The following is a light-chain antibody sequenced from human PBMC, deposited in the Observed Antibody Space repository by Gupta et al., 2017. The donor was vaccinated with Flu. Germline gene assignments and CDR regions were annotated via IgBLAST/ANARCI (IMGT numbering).Light chain of an antibody. CDR1: LSCCDSRKNVTH. CDR3: QQSNSTPYT. CDR2: WAS. V-gene: IGKV4-1*01. Sequence: SLGAGVAINGKSILSCCDSRKNVTHSAWYQQKRGQPPNLLIYWASARRSGVPDRFSGRGSGADFTLTISILHPEDVAAYYCQQSNSTPYTFGQGTKLDIK. J-gene: IGKJ2*01.